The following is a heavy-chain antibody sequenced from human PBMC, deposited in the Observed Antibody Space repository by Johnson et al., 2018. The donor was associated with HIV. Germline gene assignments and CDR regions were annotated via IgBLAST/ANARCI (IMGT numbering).Heavy chain of an antibody. Sequence: QVQLVESGGGVVQPGMSLRLSCAASGFTFSSYAMHWVRQAPGKGLEWVAFIRYDGSNKYYVDSVKGRFTISRDNSKNTLYRQMNSLRAEDPAVYYCAKDREYYDILTGYYISLSSWDAFDIWGQGTMVTVSS. J-gene: IGHJ3*02. D-gene: IGHD3-9*01. CDR1: GFTFSSYA. CDR2: IRYDGSNK. V-gene: IGHV3-30*02. CDR3: AKDREYYDILTGYYISLSSWDAFDI.